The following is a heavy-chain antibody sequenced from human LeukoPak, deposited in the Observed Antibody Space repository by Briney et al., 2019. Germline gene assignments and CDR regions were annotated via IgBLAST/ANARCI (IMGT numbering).Heavy chain of an antibody. J-gene: IGHJ6*03. D-gene: IGHD3-10*01. Sequence: GASVKVSCKASGYTFTSYDINWVRQATGQGLEWMGWMNPNSGNTGYAQKFQGRVTMTRNTSISTAYMELSRLRSEDTAVYYCARGRSSGSYYNWYYYYYMDVWGKGTTVTVSS. CDR1: GYTFTSYD. CDR3: ARGRSSGSYYNWYYYYYMDV. V-gene: IGHV1-8*01. CDR2: MNPNSGNT.